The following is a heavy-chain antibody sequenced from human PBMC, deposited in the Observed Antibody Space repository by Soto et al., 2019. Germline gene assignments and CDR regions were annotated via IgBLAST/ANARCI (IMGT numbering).Heavy chain of an antibody. D-gene: IGHD6-19*01. Sequence: ASVKVSCKASGYTFTSYDINWVRQATGQGLEWMGWMNPNSGNTGYAQKFQGRVTMTRNTSISTAYMKLSSLRSEDTAVYYCARERGASSPFDYWGQGTLVTVSS. CDR2: MNPNSGNT. CDR1: GYTFTSYD. V-gene: IGHV1-8*01. J-gene: IGHJ4*02. CDR3: ARERGASSPFDY.